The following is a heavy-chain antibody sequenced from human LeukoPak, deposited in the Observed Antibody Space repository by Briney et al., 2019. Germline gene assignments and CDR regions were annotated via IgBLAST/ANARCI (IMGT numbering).Heavy chain of an antibody. CDR2: IYSGGST. Sequence: GGSLRLSCAASGFTVSSNYMTVSSSYMTWVRQAPGKGLEWVSVIYSGGSTYYADSVKGRFTISRDNSKNTLYLQMNSLRAEDKAVYYCARNSGWYLNAFDIWGQGTMVTVPS. D-gene: IGHD6-19*01. CDR1: GFTVSSNYMTVSSSY. J-gene: IGHJ3*02. V-gene: IGHV3-53*01. CDR3: ARNSGWYLNAFDI.